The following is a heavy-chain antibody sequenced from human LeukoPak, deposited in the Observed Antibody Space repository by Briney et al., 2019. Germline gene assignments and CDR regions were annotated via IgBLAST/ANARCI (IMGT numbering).Heavy chain of an antibody. V-gene: IGHV4-38-2*01. J-gene: IGHJ6*03. Sequence: SETLSLTCAVSGYSISSGYYWGWIRQPPGKGLEWIGSIYHSGSTYYNPSLKSRVTISVDTSKNQFSLKLSSVTAADTAVYYCASIRGYSYGYYYYYYMDVWGKGTTVTVSS. CDR3: ASIRGYSYGYYYYYYMDV. CDR2: IYHSGST. CDR1: GYSISSGYY. D-gene: IGHD5-18*01.